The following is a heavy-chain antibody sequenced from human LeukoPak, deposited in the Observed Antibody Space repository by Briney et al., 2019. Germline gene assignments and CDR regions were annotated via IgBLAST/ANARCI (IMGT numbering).Heavy chain of an antibody. V-gene: IGHV2-70*11. D-gene: IGHD1-1*01. CDR2: IDWDDDK. CDR3: ARIAPTGTGNYYYYYYMDV. CDR1: GFSLSTSGMC. J-gene: IGHJ6*03. Sequence: SGPTLVNPTQTLTLTCTFSGFSLSTSGMCVSWIRQPPGKALEWLARIDWDDDKYYSTSLKTRLTISKDTSKNQVVLTMTNMDPVDTATYYCARIAPTGTGNYYYYYYMDVWGKGTTVTVSS.